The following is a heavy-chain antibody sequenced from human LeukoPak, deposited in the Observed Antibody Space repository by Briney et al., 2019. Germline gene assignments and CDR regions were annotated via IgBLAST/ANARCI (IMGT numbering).Heavy chain of an antibody. CDR2: IWYDGSNK. V-gene: IGHV3-33*08. CDR3: ARATCSSTSCYFDY. CDR1: GFTFSSFW. Sequence: GGSLRLSCAASGFTFSSFWMIWVRQAPGKGLEWVAVIWYDGSNKYYADSVKGRFTISRDNSKNTLYLQMNSLRAEDTAVYYCARATCSSTSCYFDYWGQGTLVTVSS. J-gene: IGHJ4*02. D-gene: IGHD2-2*01.